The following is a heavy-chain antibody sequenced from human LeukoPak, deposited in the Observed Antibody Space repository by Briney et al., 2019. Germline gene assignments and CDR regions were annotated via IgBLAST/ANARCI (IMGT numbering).Heavy chain of an antibody. J-gene: IGHJ4*02. D-gene: IGHD3-22*01. V-gene: IGHV4-38-2*01. CDR3: ARYTANKSGYSFDF. CDR1: GYSISSGYY. CDR2: INHSGET. Sequence: SETLSLTCAVAGYSISSGYYWSWIRQSPGKGLEWIATINHSGETYYNPSLKSRATISVDTSKNQFSLKLSSVTAAGTAVYYCARYTANKSGYSFDFWGQGTLVTVSS.